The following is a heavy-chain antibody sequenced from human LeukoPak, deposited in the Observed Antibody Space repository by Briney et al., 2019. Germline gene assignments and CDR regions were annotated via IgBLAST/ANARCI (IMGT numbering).Heavy chain of an antibody. CDR1: GFTFSTYN. V-gene: IGHV3-21*01. CDR3: ARGGGSIPFDY. D-gene: IGHD2-2*02. CDR2: ISTTSNM. Sequence: PGGSLRLSCAASGFTFSTYNINWVRQAPGKGLEWVSSISTTSNMFYADSVKGRFTISRANAKKSLYLQVNSLRAEDTAVYYCARGGGSIPFDYWGQGTLVTVSS. J-gene: IGHJ4*02.